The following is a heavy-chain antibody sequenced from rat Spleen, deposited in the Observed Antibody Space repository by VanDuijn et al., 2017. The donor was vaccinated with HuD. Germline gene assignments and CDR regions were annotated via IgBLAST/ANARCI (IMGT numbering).Heavy chain of an antibody. D-gene: IGHD1-12*02. V-gene: IGHV2S13*01. CDR1: GFSLTSYH. CDR3: TRNYAYYYDGSYHGGFDY. J-gene: IGHJ2*01. Sequence: QVQLKESGPGLMQPSQTLSLTCIVSGFSLTSYHVHWVRQSPGKGLEWMAVIWSGGNTDYNSALKSRLSISRDTSKSQVFLKVNSLKTEDTGIYYGTRNYAYYYDGSYHGGFDYWGQGVMVTVSS. CDR2: IWSGGNT.